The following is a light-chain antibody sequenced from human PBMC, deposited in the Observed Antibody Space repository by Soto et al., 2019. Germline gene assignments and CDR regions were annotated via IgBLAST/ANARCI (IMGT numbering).Light chain of an antibody. CDR1: SSDVGGYNS. CDR3: SSYAGSNNVI. J-gene: IGLJ2*01. V-gene: IGLV2-8*01. CDR2: DVT. Sequence: QSALTQPPSASGSPGQSVTISCTGTSSDVGGYNSVSWYQHHPGEAPKLMICDVTKRPSGVPDRFSGSKSGNTASLTVSGLQAEDEADYYCSSYAGSNNVIFGGGTKVTVL.